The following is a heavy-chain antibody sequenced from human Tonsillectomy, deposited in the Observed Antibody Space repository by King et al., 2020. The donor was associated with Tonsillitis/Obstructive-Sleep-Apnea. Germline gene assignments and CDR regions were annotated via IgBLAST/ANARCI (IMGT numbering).Heavy chain of an antibody. CDR1: GGSVSSGGYY. CDR3: AREKRDMASVLYSWFDP. V-gene: IGHV4-31*11. J-gene: IGHJ5*02. CDR2: IFYSGTT. D-gene: IGHD5-24*01. Sequence: VQLQESGPGLVKPSQTLSLTCAVSGGSVSSGGYYWTWIRHHPGKGLEWIGYIFYSGTTYYNPSLKSRVTISVDTSKNQFSLRLSSVTAADTAVYYCAREKRDMASVLYSWFDPWGQGTLVTVSS.